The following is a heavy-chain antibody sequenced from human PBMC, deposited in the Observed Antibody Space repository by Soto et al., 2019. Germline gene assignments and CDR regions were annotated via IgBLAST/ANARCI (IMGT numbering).Heavy chain of an antibody. CDR1: GYTFIGNY. Sequence: QVQLVQSGAEVRNPGASLKVSCKASGYTFIGNYIHWVRQAPGQGLEWMGWMSPSGGDTKFAQRFQGRVTMTRDTSISTAYIELSSLRSDHTAIYYCARAELLNLYYIYAMDVWGQGKMVTVSS. D-gene: IGHD5-18*01. J-gene: IGHJ6*02. CDR3: ARAELLNLYYIYAMDV. CDR2: MSPSGGDT. V-gene: IGHV1-2*02.